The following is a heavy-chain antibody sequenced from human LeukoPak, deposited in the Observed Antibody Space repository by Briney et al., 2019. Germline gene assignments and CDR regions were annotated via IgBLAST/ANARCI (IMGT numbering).Heavy chain of an antibody. J-gene: IGHJ4*02. D-gene: IGHD3-16*01. CDR2: IRYDGSNK. CDR3: AKDSDRGTRLGESDHDY. CDR1: GFTFSSYG. V-gene: IGHV3-30*02. Sequence: PGGSLRLSCAVSGFTFSSYGMHWVRQAPGKGLEWVAFIRYDGSNKYYADSVKGRFTISRDNSKNTLYLQMNSLRAEDTAVYYCAKDSDRGTRLGESDHDYWGREPWSPSPQ.